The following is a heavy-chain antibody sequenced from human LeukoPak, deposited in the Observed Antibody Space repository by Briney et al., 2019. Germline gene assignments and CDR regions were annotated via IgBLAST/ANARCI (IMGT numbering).Heavy chain of an antibody. CDR3: ARGQGFWSGYYTTTYFDY. CDR1: GGSISIYY. J-gene: IGHJ4*02. Sequence: SETLSLTCTVSGGSISIYYWSWIRQPPGKGLEWIGEINHSGSTNYNPPLKSRVTISVDTSKNQFSLKLSSVTAADTAVYYCARGQGFWSGYYTTTYFDYWGQGTLVTVSS. V-gene: IGHV4-34*01. CDR2: INHSGST. D-gene: IGHD3-3*01.